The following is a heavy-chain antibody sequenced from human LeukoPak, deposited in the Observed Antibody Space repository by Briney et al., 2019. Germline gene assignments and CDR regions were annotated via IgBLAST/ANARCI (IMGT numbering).Heavy chain of an antibody. CDR3: ARVRDIVLMVYARYAFDI. V-gene: IGHV3-7*01. J-gene: IGHJ3*02. CDR1: GFTFSSYW. Sequence: GGSLRLSCAASGFTFSSYWMSWVRQAPGKGLEWVANIKQDGSEKYYVDSVKGRFTISRDNAKNSLYLQMNSLRAEDTAVYYCARVRDIVLMVYARYAFDIWGQGTMVTVSS. CDR2: IKQDGSEK. D-gene: IGHD2-8*01.